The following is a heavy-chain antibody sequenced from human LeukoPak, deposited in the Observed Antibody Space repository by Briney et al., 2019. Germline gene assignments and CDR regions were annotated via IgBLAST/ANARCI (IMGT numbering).Heavy chain of an antibody. CDR2: IYYSGST. CDR3: ARVARYCSSTSCYSWWFGP. J-gene: IGHJ5*02. D-gene: IGHD2-2*02. CDR1: GGSISSGGYY. Sequence: SETLSLTCTVSGGSISSGGYYWSWIRQHPGKGLEWIGYIYYSGSTYYNPSLKSRVTISVDTSKNQFSLKLSSVTAADTAVYYCARVARYCSSTSCYSWWFGPWGQGTLVTVSS. V-gene: IGHV4-31*03.